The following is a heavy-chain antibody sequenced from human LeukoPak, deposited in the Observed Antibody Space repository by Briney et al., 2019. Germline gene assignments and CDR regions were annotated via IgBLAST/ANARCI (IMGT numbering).Heavy chain of an antibody. CDR2: ISSSSSYI. Sequence: GGSLRLSCAASGFTFSSYSMNWVRQAPGKGLEWVSSISSSSSYIYYADSVKGRFTISRHNAKNSLYLQMNSLRAEDTAVYYCAAMTSVTTGDYWGQGTLVTVSS. CDR3: AAMTSVTTGDY. CDR1: GFTFSSYS. V-gene: IGHV3-21*01. D-gene: IGHD4-11*01. J-gene: IGHJ4*02.